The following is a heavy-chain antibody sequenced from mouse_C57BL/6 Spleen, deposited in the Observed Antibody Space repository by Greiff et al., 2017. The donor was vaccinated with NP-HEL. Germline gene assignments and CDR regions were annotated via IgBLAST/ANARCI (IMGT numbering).Heavy chain of an antibody. V-gene: IGHV14-4*01. D-gene: IGHD2-5*01. CDR2: IDTENGDT. CDR3: TFSNFERCAY. Sequence: EVQLQQSGAELVRPGASVKLSCTASGFNIKDDYMHWVKQRPEQGLEWIGWIDTENGDTEYASKFQGKATITADTSSNTAYLQLSSLTSEDTAVYYCTFSNFERCAYWGQGTLVTVSA. J-gene: IGHJ3*01. CDR1: GFNIKDDY.